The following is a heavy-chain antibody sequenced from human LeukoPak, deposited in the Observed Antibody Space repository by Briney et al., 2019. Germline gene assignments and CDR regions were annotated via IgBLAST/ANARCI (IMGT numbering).Heavy chain of an antibody. J-gene: IGHJ6*03. V-gene: IGHV1-69*06. CDR2: IMPMFGKA. CDR3: ARDKLLGTIFGVVNYMDV. Sequence: ASVKVSCKASGGTFSSYDISWVRQAPGQGLEWMGGIMPMFGKANYAQKFQGRVTITADKSTSTAYMELSSLRSEDTAVYYCARDKLLGTIFGVVNYMDVWGKGTTVTVSS. CDR1: GGTFSSYD. D-gene: IGHD3-3*01.